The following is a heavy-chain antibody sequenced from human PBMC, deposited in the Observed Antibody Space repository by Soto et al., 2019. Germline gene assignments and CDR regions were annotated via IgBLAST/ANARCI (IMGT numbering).Heavy chain of an antibody. Sequence: ASVKVSCKASGYTFTSYYMHWVRQAPGQGLEWMGIINPSGGSTSYAQKFQGRVTMTRDTSTSTVYMEVSSLRSEDTAVYYCARVSERVAAPAYYYYGMDVWGQGPTVTVSS. J-gene: IGHJ6*02. D-gene: IGHD2-15*01. CDR3: ARVSERVAAPAYYYYGMDV. V-gene: IGHV1-46*01. CDR2: INPSGGST. CDR1: GYTFTSYY.